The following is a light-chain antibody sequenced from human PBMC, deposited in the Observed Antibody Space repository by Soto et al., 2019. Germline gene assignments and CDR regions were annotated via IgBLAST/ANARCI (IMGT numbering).Light chain of an antibody. Sequence: EIVMTQSPATLSVSPGETVTLSFRASQSVRTNLAWYQHKPGQSPRLLIYGASKRATGIPARFSGSGSGTDFTLTISSLESEDFAVYYCHQRQSWPRTFGQGTKVDIK. V-gene: IGKV3D-15*01. CDR2: GAS. CDR1: QSVRTN. J-gene: IGKJ1*01. CDR3: HQRQSWPRT.